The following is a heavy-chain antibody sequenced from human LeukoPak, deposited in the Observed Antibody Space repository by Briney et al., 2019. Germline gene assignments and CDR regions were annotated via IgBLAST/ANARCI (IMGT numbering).Heavy chain of an antibody. Sequence: HGESLKISCKGSGYSFTSYWIGWVRQMPGKGLEWVGIIYPGDSDTRYSPSFQGHVTISADKSINTAYLQWSSLKASDTAMYYCARAYTRPQPSDYWGQGTLVTVSS. CDR1: GYSFTSYW. D-gene: IGHD2-2*02. J-gene: IGHJ4*02. CDR2: IYPGDSDT. CDR3: ARAYTRPQPSDY. V-gene: IGHV5-51*01.